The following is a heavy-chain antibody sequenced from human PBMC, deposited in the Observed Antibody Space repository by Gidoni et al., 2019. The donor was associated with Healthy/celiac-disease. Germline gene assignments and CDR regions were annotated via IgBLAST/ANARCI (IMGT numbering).Heavy chain of an antibody. CDR1: GFTFSRYA. Sequence: EVQLVESGGGLVQPGGSLRLSCAASGFTFSRYAMSWVRQAPGKGLEWVSAISGSGGSTYYADSVKGRFTISRDNSKNTLYLQMNSLRAEDTAVYYCAKDDGYSSGWYWYFQHWGQGTLVTVSS. D-gene: IGHD6-19*01. CDR3: AKDDGYSSGWYWYFQH. J-gene: IGHJ1*01. V-gene: IGHV3-23*04. CDR2: ISGSGGST.